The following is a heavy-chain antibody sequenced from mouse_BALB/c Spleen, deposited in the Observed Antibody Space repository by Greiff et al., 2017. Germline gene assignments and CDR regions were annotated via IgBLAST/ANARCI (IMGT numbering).Heavy chain of an antibody. CDR2: ISSGGST. J-gene: IGHJ3*01. CDR1: GFTFSSYA. CDR3: ARGDGNLAWFAY. V-gene: IGHV5-6-5*01. D-gene: IGHD2-1*01. Sequence: EVKLMESGGGLVKPGGSLKLSCAASGFTFSSYAMSWVRQTPEKRLEWVASISSGGSTYYPDSVKGRFTISRDNARNILYLQMSSLRSEDTAMYYCARGDGNLAWFAYWGQGTLVTVSA.